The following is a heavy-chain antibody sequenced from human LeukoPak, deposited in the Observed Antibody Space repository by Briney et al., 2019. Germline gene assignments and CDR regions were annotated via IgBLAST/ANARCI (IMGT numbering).Heavy chain of an antibody. V-gene: IGHV4-39*07. CDR1: GGSISSSSYY. CDR3: AITGTTGYGYFDY. Sequence: PSETLTLTCTVSGGSISSSSYYWGWIRQPPGKGLEWIGSIYYSGSTYYNPSLKSLVTISVDTSKNQFSLKLSSVTAADTAVYYCAITGTTGYGYFDYWGQGTLVTVSS. D-gene: IGHD1-20*01. J-gene: IGHJ4*02. CDR2: IYYSGST.